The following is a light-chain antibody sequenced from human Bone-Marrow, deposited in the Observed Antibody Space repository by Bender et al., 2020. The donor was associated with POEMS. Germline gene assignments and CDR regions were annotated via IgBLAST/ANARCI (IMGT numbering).Light chain of an antibody. V-gene: IGLV2-11*01. CDR1: GSDIGGYAY. J-gene: IGLJ1*01. CDR3: CSYAGNSNFI. CDR2: NVN. Sequence: QSALTQPRSVSGSPGQSVTISCTGTGSDIGGYAYVSWYQQHPGKAPTVIIFNVNQRPSRVSDRFSASKSGNTASLTISGLQAEDEADYFCCSYAGNSNFIFGTGTKVTVL.